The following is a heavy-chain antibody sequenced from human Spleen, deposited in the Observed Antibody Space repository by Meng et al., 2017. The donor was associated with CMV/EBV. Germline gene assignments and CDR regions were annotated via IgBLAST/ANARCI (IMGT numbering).Heavy chain of an antibody. CDR1: GFTFDDYA. CDR3: AKDIRPRWIVVGQSVFDP. D-gene: IGHD2-2*01. CDR2: ISWNRGSI. J-gene: IGHJ5*02. V-gene: IGHV3-9*01. Sequence: GGSLRLSCAASGFTFDDYAMHWVRQAPGKGLEWVSGISWNRGSIGYADSVKGRFTISRDNAKNSLYLQINSLRAEDTALYYCAKDIRPRWIVVGQSVFDPWGQGTLVTVSS.